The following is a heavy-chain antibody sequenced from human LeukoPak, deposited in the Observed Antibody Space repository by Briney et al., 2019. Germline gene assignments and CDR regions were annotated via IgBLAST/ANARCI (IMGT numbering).Heavy chain of an antibody. J-gene: IGHJ4*02. CDR2: VYYSGST. CDR3: ARADTTGYPNFGF. Sequence: SETLSLTCTVSGGSVSSKTYYWGWIRQTPGKGLEWIGTVYYSGSTYKNPSLQSRVTIFIDTSKNHFSLILSSVTAPDTAIYYCARADTTGYPNFGFWGQGTLVTVSS. V-gene: IGHV4-39*01. CDR1: GGSVSSKTYY. D-gene: IGHD3-22*01.